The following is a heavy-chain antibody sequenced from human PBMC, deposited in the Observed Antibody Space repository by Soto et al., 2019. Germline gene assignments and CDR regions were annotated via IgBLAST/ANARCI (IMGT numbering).Heavy chain of an antibody. CDR2: ITPYNGNA. J-gene: IGHJ4*02. V-gene: IGHV1-18*04. D-gene: IGHD1-26*01. CDR1: GYTFSNFG. Sequence: QVQLVQSGAEVENPGASVKVSCKASGYTFSNFGINWVRQASGQGLEWLGWITPYNGNANYAQKHQDRLTITTDTSTNTAYLQLRSLRSDDTAVYFCARARMYSGAHHDYWGQGTLVTVSS. CDR3: ARARMYSGAHHDY.